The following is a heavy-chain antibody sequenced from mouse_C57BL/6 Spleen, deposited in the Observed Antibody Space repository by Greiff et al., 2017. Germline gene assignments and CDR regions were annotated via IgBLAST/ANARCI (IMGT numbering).Heavy chain of an antibody. Sequence: EVQLQQSGAELVRPGASVKLSCTASGFNIKDDYMHWVKQRPEQGLEWIGWIDPENGDTEYASKFQGKATITADTTSNTAYLQLSSLTSEDTAVSCSTMISDRYALGYWGHGTTLTVSS. D-gene: IGHD2-3*01. CDR3: TMISDRYALGY. CDR1: GFNIKDDY. J-gene: IGHJ2*01. CDR2: IDPENGDT. V-gene: IGHV14-4*01.